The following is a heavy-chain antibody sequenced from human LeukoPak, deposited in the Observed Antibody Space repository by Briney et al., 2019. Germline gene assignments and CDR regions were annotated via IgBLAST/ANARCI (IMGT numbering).Heavy chain of an antibody. CDR1: GFTFGDYA. CDR3: TRDVRWFGELLYGMDV. V-gene: IGHV3-49*04. Sequence: GGSLRLSCTASGFTFGDYAMSWVRQAPGKGLEWVGFIRSKAYGGTTEYAASVKGRFTISRDDSKSIAYLQMNSLKTEDTAVYYCTRDVRWFGELLYGMDVWGQGTTVTVSS. CDR2: IRSKAYGGTT. D-gene: IGHD3-10*01. J-gene: IGHJ6*02.